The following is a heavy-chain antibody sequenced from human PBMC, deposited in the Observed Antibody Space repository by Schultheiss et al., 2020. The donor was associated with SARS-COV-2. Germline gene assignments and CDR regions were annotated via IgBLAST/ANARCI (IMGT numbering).Heavy chain of an antibody. D-gene: IGHD2-2*01. CDR2: INSDGSST. CDR1: GFTFRSYW. J-gene: IGHJ6*03. Sequence: GESLKISCAASGFTFRSYWMHWVRQAPGKGLVWVSRINSDGSSTSYADSVKGRFTISRDNAKNTLYLQMNSLRAEDTAVYYCARDSPLVSYYYYMDVWGKGTTVTVSS. CDR3: ARDSPLVSYYYYMDV. V-gene: IGHV3-74*01.